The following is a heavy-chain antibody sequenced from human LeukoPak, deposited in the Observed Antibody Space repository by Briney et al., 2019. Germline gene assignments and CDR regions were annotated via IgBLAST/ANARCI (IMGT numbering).Heavy chain of an antibody. D-gene: IGHD6-19*01. Sequence: GASVKVSCKASGYTFTSYAMNWVRQAPGQGLEWMGWIKPNSGGTNYAQKFLGRVTMTRDTSISTAYMELSRLIFDDTAVYYCARMGIVAGWFDPWGQGTLVTVSS. CDR3: ARMGIVAGWFDP. CDR2: IKPNSGGT. V-gene: IGHV1-2*02. J-gene: IGHJ5*02. CDR1: GYTFTSYA.